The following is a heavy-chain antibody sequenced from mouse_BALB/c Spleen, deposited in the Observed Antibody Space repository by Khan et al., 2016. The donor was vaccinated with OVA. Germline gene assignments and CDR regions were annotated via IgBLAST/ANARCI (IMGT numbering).Heavy chain of an antibody. Sequence: QVQLKESGPGLVAPSQSLSITCTVSGFSLSRYNIHWVRQPPGKGLEWLGMIWGGGGTDYNSTLKSRLNISKDNSKRQVFVKKNSLQTDDTAMYYCARAYYRYDGYYAMDYWGQGTSVTVSS. CDR3: ARAYYRYDGYYAMDY. V-gene: IGHV2-6-4*01. D-gene: IGHD2-14*01. J-gene: IGHJ4*01. CDR1: GFSLSRYN. CDR2: IWGGGGT.